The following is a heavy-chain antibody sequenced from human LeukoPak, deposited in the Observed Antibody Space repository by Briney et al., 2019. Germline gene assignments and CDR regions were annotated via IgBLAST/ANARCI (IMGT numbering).Heavy chain of an antibody. Sequence: GGSLRLSCAASGFTFSSYGMSWVRQAPGKGLEWVANIKQDGSEKYYVDSVKGRFTISRDNAKNSLYLQMNSLRAEDTAVYYCARILRVGATLSYWGQGTLVTVSS. D-gene: IGHD1-26*01. CDR2: IKQDGSEK. CDR3: ARILRVGATLSY. CDR1: GFTFSSYG. V-gene: IGHV3-7*03. J-gene: IGHJ4*02.